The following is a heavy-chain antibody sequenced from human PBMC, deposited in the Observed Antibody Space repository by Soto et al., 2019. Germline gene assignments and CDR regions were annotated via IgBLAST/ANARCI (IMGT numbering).Heavy chain of an antibody. D-gene: IGHD5-12*01. Sequence: QVQLVQSGAEVKKPGASVKVSCKASGYTFTSYAMHWVRQAPGQRLEWMGWINAGNGNTKYSQKFQGRVTITRDTSASTAYMELSSLRSEDTAVYYCARAAGRWLRFHYWGQGTLVTVSS. J-gene: IGHJ4*02. CDR1: GYTFTSYA. CDR2: INAGNGNT. CDR3: ARAAGRWLRFHY. V-gene: IGHV1-3*01.